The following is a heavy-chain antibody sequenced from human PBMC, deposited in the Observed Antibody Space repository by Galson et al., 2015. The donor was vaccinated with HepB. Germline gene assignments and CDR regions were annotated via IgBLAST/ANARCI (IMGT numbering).Heavy chain of an antibody. Sequence: SLRLSCAASGFAFRDAWMQWVRQAPGKGLEWVGRLKSESAGGAINYAAPVKGRFNISRDDSKNTLFLDMKSLRVEDTAVYYCTSVEFWGQGTLVRVSS. CDR3: TSVEF. CDR2: LKSESAGGAI. J-gene: IGHJ4*02. V-gene: IGHV3-15*01. CDR1: GFAFRDAW.